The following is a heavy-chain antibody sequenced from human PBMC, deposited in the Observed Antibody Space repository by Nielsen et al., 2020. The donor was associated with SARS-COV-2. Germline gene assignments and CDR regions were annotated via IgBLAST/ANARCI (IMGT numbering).Heavy chain of an antibody. V-gene: IGHV3-30*03. J-gene: IGHJ4*02. Sequence: GESLKISCAASGFTFSSYGMHWVRQAPGKGLEWVAVISYDGSNKYYADSVKGRFTISRDNAKNSLYLQMNSLRAEDTAVYYCARDLRWDSNYWGQGTLVTVSS. CDR1: GFTFSSYG. CDR3: ARDLRWDSNY. CDR2: ISYDGSNK. D-gene: IGHD4-23*01.